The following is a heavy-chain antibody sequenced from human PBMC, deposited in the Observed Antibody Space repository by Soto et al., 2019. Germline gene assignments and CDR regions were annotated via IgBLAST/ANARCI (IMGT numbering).Heavy chain of an antibody. CDR3: ARDISGPKDY. CDR1: GYTFTNYS. V-gene: IGHV1-46*01. Sequence: QVQLVQSGAEVKKPGASVKVSCKASGYTFTNYSLHWVRQAPGQGLEWMGILYPTGGRTIYAEKFEGRVTMTRDTSTSTVYVELSSLRSDDTAVYYCARDISGPKDYWGQGTLVTVSS. CDR2: LYPTGGRT. J-gene: IGHJ4*02. D-gene: IGHD3-10*01.